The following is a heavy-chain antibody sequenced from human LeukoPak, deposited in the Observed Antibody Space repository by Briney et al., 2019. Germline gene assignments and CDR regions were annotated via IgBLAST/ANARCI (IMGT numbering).Heavy chain of an antibody. CDR3: AKDGRYCSGGGCYWVTRAYYFDY. V-gene: IGHV3-30*18. CDR2: ISYDGSNK. J-gene: IGHJ4*02. Sequence: PGRSLRLSCAASGFTFSSYGMHWVRQAPGKGLEWVAVISYDGSNKDYVDSVKGRFTMSRDNSINTLYLQMNSLRAEDTAVYYCAKDGRYCSGGGCYWVTRAYYFDYWGQGTLVIVSA. CDR1: GFTFSSYG. D-gene: IGHD2-15*01.